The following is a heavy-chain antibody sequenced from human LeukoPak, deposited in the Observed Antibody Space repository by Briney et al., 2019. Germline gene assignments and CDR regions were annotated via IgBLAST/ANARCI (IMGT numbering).Heavy chain of an antibody. CDR3: ARDSVDYYYYYYMDV. CDR2: TYTSGST. V-gene: IGHV4-61*02. Sequence: SETLSLTCTVSGGSISSGSYYWSWIRQPAGKGLEWIGRTYTSGSTNYNPCLKSRVTISVDTSKNQFSLKLSSVTAADTAVYYCARDSVDYYYYYYMDVWGKGTTVTVSS. D-gene: IGHD5/OR15-5a*01. J-gene: IGHJ6*03. CDR1: GGSISSGSYY.